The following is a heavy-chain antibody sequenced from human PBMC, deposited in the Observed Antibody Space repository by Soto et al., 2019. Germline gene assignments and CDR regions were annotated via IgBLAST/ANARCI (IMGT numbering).Heavy chain of an antibody. CDR3: ARVSGSGSYYHTLDY. V-gene: IGHV3-7*03. Sequence: GSLRLSCAASGFTFSSYWMSWVLQARGKGLEWVANIKQDGSEKYYVDSVKGRFTISRDNAKNPLYLQMNSLRAEDTAVYYCARVSGSGSYYHTLDYWGQGTQVTVS. CDR1: GFTFSSYW. J-gene: IGHJ4*02. CDR2: IKQDGSEK. D-gene: IGHD3-10*01.